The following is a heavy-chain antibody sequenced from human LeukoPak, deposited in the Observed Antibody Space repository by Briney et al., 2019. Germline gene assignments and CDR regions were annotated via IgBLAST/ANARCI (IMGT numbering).Heavy chain of an antibody. V-gene: IGHV4-4*07. D-gene: IGHD6-6*01. CDR1: GGSISSYY. Sequence: PSETLSLTCTVSGGSISSYYWSWIRQPAGKGLEWIGRIYTSGSTNYNPSLKSRVTISVDTSKNQFSLKLSSVTAADTAVYYCARRGRAARPNYAFDIWGQGTMVTVSS. CDR2: IYTSGST. J-gene: IGHJ3*02. CDR3: ARRGRAARPNYAFDI.